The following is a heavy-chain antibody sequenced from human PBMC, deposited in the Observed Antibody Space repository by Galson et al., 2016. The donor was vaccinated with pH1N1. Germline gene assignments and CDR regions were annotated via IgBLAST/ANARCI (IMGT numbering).Heavy chain of an antibody. J-gene: IGHJ4*02. V-gene: IGHV4-61*02. Sequence: TLSLTCTVSGGSISSSIYYWNWLRQPAGKGLEWIGRLYTSGTTTYNPSLESRVSISVDTSKNQFSLRLSSATAADTAVYFCARDRVSLTGMFDYWGQGALVTVSS. CDR2: LYTSGTT. CDR3: ARDRVSLTGMFDY. D-gene: IGHD3-10*01. CDR1: GGSISSSIYY.